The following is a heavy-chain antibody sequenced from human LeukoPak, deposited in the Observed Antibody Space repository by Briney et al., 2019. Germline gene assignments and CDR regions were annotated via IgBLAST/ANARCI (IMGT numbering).Heavy chain of an antibody. Sequence: ASVKVSCKVSGYTLTELSMHGVRQAPGKGLEWMGGFDPEDGETIYAQKFQGRVTMTEDTSTDTAYMELSSLRSEDTAVYYCATSAYDSRNAFDIWGQGTMVTVSS. V-gene: IGHV1-24*01. CDR1: GYTLTELS. CDR2: FDPEDGET. CDR3: ATSAYDSRNAFDI. J-gene: IGHJ3*02. D-gene: IGHD3-22*01.